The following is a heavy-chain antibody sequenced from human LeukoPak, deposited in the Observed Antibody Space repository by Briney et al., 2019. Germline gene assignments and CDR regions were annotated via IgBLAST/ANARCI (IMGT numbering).Heavy chain of an antibody. Sequence: SGPTLVNPTQTLTLTCTFSGFSLSTSGVGVGWIRQPPGKALEWLALIYWNDDKRYSPSLKSRLTITKDTSKNQVVLTMTNMDPVDTATCYCAHSHSGWQQSDAFDIWGQGTMVTVSS. CDR3: AHSHSGWQQSDAFDI. V-gene: IGHV2-5*01. D-gene: IGHD6-13*01. CDR2: IYWNDDK. J-gene: IGHJ3*02. CDR1: GFSLSTSGVG.